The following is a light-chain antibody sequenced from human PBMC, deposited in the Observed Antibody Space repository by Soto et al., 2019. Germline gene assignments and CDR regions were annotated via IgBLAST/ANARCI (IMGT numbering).Light chain of an antibody. J-gene: IGLJ3*02. CDR3: LLYYGGAWV. CDR2: STS. CDR1: TGAVTSGYY. Sequence: QAVVTQEPSLTVSPGGTVTLTCASSTGAVTSGYYPNWFQQKPGQAPRPLIYSTSNKHSWTPARCSGSLLGDKAALTLSGVQPEDEAEYYCLLYYGGAWVFGGGTKLTVL. V-gene: IGLV7-43*01.